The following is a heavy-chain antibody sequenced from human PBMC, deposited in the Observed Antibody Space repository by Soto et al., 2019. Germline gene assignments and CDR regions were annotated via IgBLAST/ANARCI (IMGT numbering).Heavy chain of an antibody. CDR1: GFTLSDYY. CDR2: ISISGNYT. Sequence: QVQLAESGGDLVKPGGSLRLSCVVSGFTLSDYYMTWIRQAPGKGLEWVSYISISGNYTNYADSVKGRFTISRYSTNNSLYLQMNSLRAEDTAVYSCARLHQDHYYTMDVWGQGTTVTVSS. CDR3: ARLHQDHYYTMDV. J-gene: IGHJ6*02. V-gene: IGHV3-11*05. D-gene: IGHD2-2*01.